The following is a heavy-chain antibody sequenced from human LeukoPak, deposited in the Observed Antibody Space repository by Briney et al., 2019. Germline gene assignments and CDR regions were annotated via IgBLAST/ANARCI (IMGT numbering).Heavy chain of an antibody. CDR3: AKNTDDFWSGYYRIYYYYYGMDV. CDR1: GFTFSSYG. CDR2: ISGSGGST. J-gene: IGHJ6*02. D-gene: IGHD3-3*01. Sequence: GRSLRLSCAASGFTFSSYGMHWVRQAPGKGLEWVSAISGSGGSTYYADSVKGRFTISRDNSKNTLYLQMNSLRAEDTAVYYCAKNTDDFWSGYYRIYYYYYGMDVWGQGTTVTVSS. V-gene: IGHV3-23*01.